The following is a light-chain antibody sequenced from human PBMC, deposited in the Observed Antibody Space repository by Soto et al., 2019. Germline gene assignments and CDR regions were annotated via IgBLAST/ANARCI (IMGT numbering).Light chain of an antibody. V-gene: IGKV3-20*01. CDR3: QQLDDSQWT. J-gene: IGKJ1*01. CDR1: QSVSNNY. Sequence: IVLTQSPGTMSLSPGERATLSCISSQSVSNNYLAWYQQKPGQAPRLLIYGASTRATGIPDRFSGSGSGTDFTLTISRLEPEDFAVYYCQQLDDSQWTFGQGTKVDI. CDR2: GAS.